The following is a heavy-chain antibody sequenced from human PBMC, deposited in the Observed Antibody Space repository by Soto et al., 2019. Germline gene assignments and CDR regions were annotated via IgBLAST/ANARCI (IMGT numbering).Heavy chain of an antibody. CDR3: ARLKHYYDSSGYPGQFDY. Sequence: QVQLQESGPGLVKPSETLSLTCTVSGGSISSSSYYWGWIRQPPGKGLEWIGSIYYSGSTYYNPSLKSRVTISVDTSKNQFSLKLSSVTAAGTAVYYCARLKHYYDSSGYPGQFDYWGQGTLVTVSS. D-gene: IGHD3-22*01. CDR1: GGSISSSSYY. J-gene: IGHJ4*02. CDR2: IYYSGST. V-gene: IGHV4-39*01.